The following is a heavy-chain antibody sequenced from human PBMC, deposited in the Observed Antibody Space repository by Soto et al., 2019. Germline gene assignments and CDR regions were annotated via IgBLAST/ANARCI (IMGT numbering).Heavy chain of an antibody. Sequence: QVQLQESGPGLVKPSETLSLTCTFSVDSIDSYYWSWIRQAPGKGLEWIGYIYYSGSTNYNPSLKSRVAISLDKSRQQFSLRLTSVTAADTAVYYCAGDFYLVRGAGGLDVWGQGTTVTVSS. CDR1: VDSIDSYY. CDR2: IYYSGST. V-gene: IGHV4-59*01. CDR3: AGDFYLVRGAGGLDV. J-gene: IGHJ6*02. D-gene: IGHD3-10*01.